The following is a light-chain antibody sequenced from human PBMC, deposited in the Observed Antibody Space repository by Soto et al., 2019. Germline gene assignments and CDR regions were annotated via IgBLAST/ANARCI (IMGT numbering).Light chain of an antibody. CDR3: AAWDDSLNGVV. Sequence: QSVLTQPPSVSEAPRQRVTISCSGSSSNIGNNAVNWYQQLPGKAPKLLIYYDDLLPSVVFDRFSGSKSGTSASLAISGLQSEDEADYYCAAWDDSLNGVVFGGGTKVTVL. J-gene: IGLJ2*01. CDR1: SSNIGNNA. CDR2: YDD. V-gene: IGLV1-36*01.